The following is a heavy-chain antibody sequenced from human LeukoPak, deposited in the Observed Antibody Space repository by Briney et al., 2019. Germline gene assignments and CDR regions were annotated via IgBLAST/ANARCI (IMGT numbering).Heavy chain of an antibody. CDR1: GYTLTELS. CDR3: AGGDCSGGSCTDAFDI. CDR2: FDPQDGET. Sequence: GASVKVSCKVSGYTLTELSMHWVRQAPGKGLEWMGCFDPQDGETIYAQKFQGRVTMTEDTSTDTAYMELSSLRSEDTAVYYCAGGDCSGGSCTDAFDIWGQGTMVTVSS. J-gene: IGHJ3*02. D-gene: IGHD2-15*01. V-gene: IGHV1-24*01.